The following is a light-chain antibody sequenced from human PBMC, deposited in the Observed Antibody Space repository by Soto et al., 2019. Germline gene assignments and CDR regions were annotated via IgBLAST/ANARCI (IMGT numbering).Light chain of an antibody. J-gene: IGLJ3*02. Sequence: QSVLTQPRSVSVSPGQSVTISCTGTSSDVGGYNYVSWYQQHPGQAPKLMIYDVNRRPSGVPDRFSGSKSANTASLTISGLQAEDEADYYCCSFAGSYTVFGGGTKVTVL. CDR1: SSDVGGYNY. V-gene: IGLV2-11*01. CDR2: DVN. CDR3: CSFAGSYTV.